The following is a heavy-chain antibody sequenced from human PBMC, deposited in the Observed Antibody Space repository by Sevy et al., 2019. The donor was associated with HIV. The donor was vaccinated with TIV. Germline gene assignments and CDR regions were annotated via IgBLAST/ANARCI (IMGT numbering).Heavy chain of an antibody. J-gene: IGHJ4*02. CDR1: GYTFTGYY. CDR2: INPNSGGT. Sequence: ASVKVSCKASGYTFTGYYMQWVRQAPGQGLEWMGRINPNSGGTNYAQKFQGRVTMTRDTSISTAYMELSRLRSDDTAVYYCAIRIAAAGSVTSDYWGQGTLVTVSS. CDR3: AIRIAAAGSVTSDY. D-gene: IGHD6-13*01. V-gene: IGHV1-2*06.